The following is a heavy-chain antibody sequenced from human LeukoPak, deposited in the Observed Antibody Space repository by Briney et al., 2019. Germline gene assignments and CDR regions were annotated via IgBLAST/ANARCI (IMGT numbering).Heavy chain of an antibody. Sequence: PGGSLRLSCAASGFTFSSYAMHWVRQAPGKGLEWVAVISYDGSNKYYADSVKGRFTISRDNSKNTLYLQMNSLRAEDTAVYYCARDGDIADAIYFDYWGQGTLVSVSS. D-gene: IGHD6-13*01. J-gene: IGHJ4*02. CDR3: ARDGDIADAIYFDY. V-gene: IGHV3-30-3*01. CDR2: ISYDGSNK. CDR1: GFTFSSYA.